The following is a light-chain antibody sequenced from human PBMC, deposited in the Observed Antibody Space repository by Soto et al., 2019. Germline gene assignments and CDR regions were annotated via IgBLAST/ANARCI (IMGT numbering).Light chain of an antibody. CDR1: SSDVGGYKY. J-gene: IGLJ3*02. CDR3: SSYTSSSTLV. CDR2: DVS. V-gene: IGLV2-14*03. Sequence: QSALTQPASVSGSPGQSITISCTGTSSDVGGYKYVSWYQQYPGKAPTLMIFDVSDRPSGVSNRFSGSKSGNTAFLTISGLQAEDEADYYCSSYTSSSTLVFGGGTKVTVL.